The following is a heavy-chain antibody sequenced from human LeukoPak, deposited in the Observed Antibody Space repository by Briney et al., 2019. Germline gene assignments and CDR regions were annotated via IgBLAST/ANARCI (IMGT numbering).Heavy chain of an antibody. CDR1: GYTFTSYG. Sequence: GASVKVSCKASGYTFTSYGISWVRQAPGKGLEWMGWIRAYNGNTNYAQKLQGRVTMNTDTSTSTAYMELRSLRSDDTAVYYCARAGGLAVAGTRIWFDPWGQGTLVTVSS. CDR2: IRAYNGNT. J-gene: IGHJ5*02. V-gene: IGHV1-18*01. D-gene: IGHD6-19*01. CDR3: ARAGGLAVAGTRIWFDP.